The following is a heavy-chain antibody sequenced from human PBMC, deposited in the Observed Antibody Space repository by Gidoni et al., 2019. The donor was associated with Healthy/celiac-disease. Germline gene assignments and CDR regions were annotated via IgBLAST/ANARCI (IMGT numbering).Heavy chain of an antibody. Sequence: QVQLQQWVAGLLKPSETLSLTCAVYGGSFLGYYWSWIRQPPGKGLEWISEINHSGSTNYNLSLKSRVTISVDTSKNQFSLKLSSVTAADTAVYYCARGYPHSGSYYFPNLQRRLIGYFDYWGQGTLVTVSS. CDR3: ARGYPHSGSYYFPNLQRRLIGYFDY. D-gene: IGHD1-26*01. CDR1: GGSFLGYY. CDR2: INHSGST. J-gene: IGHJ4*02. V-gene: IGHV4-34*01.